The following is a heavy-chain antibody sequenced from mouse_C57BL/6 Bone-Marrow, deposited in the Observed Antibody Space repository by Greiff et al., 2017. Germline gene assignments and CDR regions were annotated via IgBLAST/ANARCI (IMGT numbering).Heavy chain of an antibody. V-gene: IGHV3-6*01. D-gene: IGHD1-1*01. CDR1: GYSIPSGYY. CDR2: ISYDGSN. J-gene: IGHJ2*01. Sequence: EVQLVESGPGLVKPSQSLSLTCSVTGYSIPSGYYWNWIRQFPGNKLEWMGYISYDGSNNYNPSLKNPISITRDTSKNQFFLKLNSLTTEDTATYYCATDYSYYFDYWGQGTTLTGSS. CDR3: ATDYSYYFDY.